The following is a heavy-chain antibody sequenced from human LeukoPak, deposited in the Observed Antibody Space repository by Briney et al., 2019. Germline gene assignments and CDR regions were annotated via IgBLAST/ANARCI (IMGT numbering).Heavy chain of an antibody. CDR3: ARETTTVTTLFDY. V-gene: IGHV4-59*10. CDR1: GGSFSGYY. D-gene: IGHD4-17*01. J-gene: IGHJ4*02. Sequence: SETLSLTCAVYGGSFSGYYWSWIRQPPGKGLEWIGRIYTSGSTNYNPSLKSRVTISVDTSKNQFSLKLSSVTAADTAVYYCARETTTVTTLFDYWGQGTLVTVSS. CDR2: IYTSGST.